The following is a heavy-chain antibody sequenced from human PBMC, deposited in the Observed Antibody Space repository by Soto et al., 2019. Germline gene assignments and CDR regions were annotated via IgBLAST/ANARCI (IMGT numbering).Heavy chain of an antibody. V-gene: IGHV3-53*01. Sequence: GGSLRLSCAASGFTVSSNYMSWVRQAPGKGLEWVSVIYSGGSTYYADSVKGRFTISRDNSKNTLYLQMNSLRAEDTAVYYCARDYYDSSGYYILAFDIWGQGTMVTVSS. CDR3: ARDYYDSSGYYILAFDI. D-gene: IGHD3-22*01. J-gene: IGHJ3*02. CDR2: IYSGGST. CDR1: GFTVSSNY.